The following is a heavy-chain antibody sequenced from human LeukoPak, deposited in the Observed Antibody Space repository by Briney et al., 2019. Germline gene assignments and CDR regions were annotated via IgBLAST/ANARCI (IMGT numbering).Heavy chain of an antibody. V-gene: IGHV3-48*04. CDR3: AREGPYYYYMDV. Sequence: PGGSLRLSCAASGFTFSSYSMNWVRQAPGKGLEWVSYISSSSSTIYYADSVKGRFTISRDNAKNSLYLQVNSLRAEDTAVYYCAREGPYYYYMDVWGKGTTVTVSS. CDR1: GFTFSSYS. CDR2: ISSSSSTI. J-gene: IGHJ6*03.